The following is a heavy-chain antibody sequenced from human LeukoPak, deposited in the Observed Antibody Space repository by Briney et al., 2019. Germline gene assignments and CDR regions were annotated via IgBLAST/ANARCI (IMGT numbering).Heavy chain of an antibody. V-gene: IGHV3-48*03. J-gene: IGHJ6*04. CDR3: ARDLGYCTSTSCYSLYGMDV. CDR2: ISSSGSTI. Sequence: GGSLRLSCAASGFTFSSYEMNRVRQAPGKGLEWVSYISSSGSTIHYADSVKGRFTISRDNAKNSLYLQMNSLRAEDTAVYYCARDLGYCTSTSCYSLYGMDVWGKGTTVTVSS. CDR1: GFTFSSYE. D-gene: IGHD2-2*02.